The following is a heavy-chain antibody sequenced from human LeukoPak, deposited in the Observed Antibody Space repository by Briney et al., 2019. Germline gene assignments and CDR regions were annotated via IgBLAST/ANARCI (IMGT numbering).Heavy chain of an antibody. J-gene: IGHJ4*02. CDR3: AKVPNYGGNPLFDY. D-gene: IGHD4-23*01. CDR2: ISGSGGST. Sequence: GGALRLSCAASGFTFSSYAMSWVRQAPGKGLEWVSAISGSGGSTYYADSVKGRFTISRDNSKNTLYLQMNSLRAEDTAVYYCAKVPNYGGNPLFDYWGQGTLVTVSS. V-gene: IGHV3-23*01. CDR1: GFTFSSYA.